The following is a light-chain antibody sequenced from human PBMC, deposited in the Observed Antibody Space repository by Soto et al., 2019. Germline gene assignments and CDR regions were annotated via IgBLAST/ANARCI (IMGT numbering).Light chain of an antibody. J-gene: IGKJ4*01. CDR3: QQFNSHPLT. CDR1: QGITSY. CDR2: DAS. V-gene: IGKV1-9*01. Sequence: IQLTQSPSSLSASVGDRVTITCRASQGITSYLAWYQQKPGIAPKLLLYDASTLQSGVPSRFSGSGTGTDFTLTISSLQPDDFATYFCQQFNSHPLTFGGGTKVEIK.